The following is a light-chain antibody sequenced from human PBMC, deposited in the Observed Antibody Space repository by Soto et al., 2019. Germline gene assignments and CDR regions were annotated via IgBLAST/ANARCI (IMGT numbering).Light chain of an antibody. CDR3: QQSYSTPPT. Sequence: DIQMTQSPSSLSASVGDRVTITCRASQTITTYLNWYQQKPEKAPKLLIYAASSLQSGVPSRFSGSGSGTDFTLTISSLQPEDFATYYCQQSYSTPPTFXGGTKVDIK. CDR2: AAS. CDR1: QTITTY. V-gene: IGKV1-39*01. J-gene: IGKJ4*01.